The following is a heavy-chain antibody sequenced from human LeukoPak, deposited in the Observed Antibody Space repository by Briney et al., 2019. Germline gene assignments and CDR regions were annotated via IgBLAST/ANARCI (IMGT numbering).Heavy chain of an antibody. Sequence: GGSLRLSCAASGFTFSSYRMHWVRQVPGQGLVWVSHINGDGRITNYGDSVKGRFTISRDNAKNILYLQMNSLRAEDTALYYCARDSPRTGPWGQGILVTVSS. J-gene: IGHJ5*02. CDR3: ARDSPRTGP. D-gene: IGHD1-1*01. V-gene: IGHV3-74*01. CDR1: GFTFSSYR. CDR2: INGDGRIT.